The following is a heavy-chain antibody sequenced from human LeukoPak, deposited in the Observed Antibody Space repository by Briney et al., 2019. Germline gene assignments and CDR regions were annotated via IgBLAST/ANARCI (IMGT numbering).Heavy chain of an antibody. V-gene: IGHV4-34*01. D-gene: IGHD3-16*02. CDR1: GGSFSGYY. CDR2: LNHTRST. CDR3: ARTTVIVSFDF. J-gene: IGHJ4*02. Sequence: SETVSLTCAVYGGSFSGYYWRWLPQPPGKGLECMGELNHTRSTNYHPSLKSRVTISVDTSKNQFSLKLSSVTAADTAIYYCARTTVIVSFDFWGQGTLVTVSS.